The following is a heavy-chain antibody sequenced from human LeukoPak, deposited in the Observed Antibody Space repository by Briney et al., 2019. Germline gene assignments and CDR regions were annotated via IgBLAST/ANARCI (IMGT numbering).Heavy chain of an antibody. D-gene: IGHD3-22*01. Sequence: GRSLRLSCTASGFXFADYAITWVRHAPGKGPGWVGSLRGKAYGGTTQYAASLKGRFTISRDDSKRIAYLQMNSLKTEDTAVYYCTRVGSGYYSYYFDYWGQGTLVTVSS. CDR3: TRVGSGYYSYYFDY. CDR2: LRGKAYGGTT. J-gene: IGHJ4*02. V-gene: IGHV3-49*04. CDR1: GFXFADYA.